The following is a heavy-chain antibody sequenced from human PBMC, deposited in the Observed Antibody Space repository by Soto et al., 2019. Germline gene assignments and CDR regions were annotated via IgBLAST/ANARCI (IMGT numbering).Heavy chain of an antibody. Sequence: PGGSLRLSCAASGFTFSSYAMHWVRQAPGKGLEWVAVISYDGSNKYYADSVKGRFTISRDNSKNTLYLQMNSLRAEDTAVYYCARAHPAALDYWGQGTLVTVSS. D-gene: IGHD2-2*01. CDR2: ISYDGSNK. CDR3: ARAHPAALDY. J-gene: IGHJ4*02. CDR1: GFTFSSYA. V-gene: IGHV3-30-3*01.